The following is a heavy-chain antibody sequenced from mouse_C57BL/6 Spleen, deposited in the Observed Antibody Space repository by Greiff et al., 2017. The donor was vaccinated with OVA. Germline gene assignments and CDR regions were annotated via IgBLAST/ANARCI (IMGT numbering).Heavy chain of an antibody. V-gene: IGHV5-4*03. D-gene: IGHD2-4*01. CDR1: GFPFSSYS. Sequence: EVMFVESGAGLVKPGGSLKLSCAASGFPFSSYSMSWVRQTPARRLEWFATISAGGGYTFYPDNVQGPFTLSRDNANNNLYLQMSHLKSEDTAMYYCARGFYYDDDGRFAYWGQGTLVTVSA. CDR2: ISAGGGYT. J-gene: IGHJ3*01. CDR3: ARGFYYDDDGRFAY.